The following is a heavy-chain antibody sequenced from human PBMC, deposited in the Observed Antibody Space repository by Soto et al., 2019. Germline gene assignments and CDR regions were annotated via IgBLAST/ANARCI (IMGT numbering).Heavy chain of an antibody. CDR1: GFTFSSYA. CDR3: AKSDKEVDIVATIKWGPYYYYGMDV. D-gene: IGHD5-12*01. J-gene: IGHJ6*02. Sequence: GGSLRLSCAASGFTFSSYAMSWVRQAPGKGLEWVSAISGSGGSTYYADSVKGRFTISRDNSKNTLYLQMNSLRAEDTAVYYCAKSDKEVDIVATIKWGPYYYYGMDVWGQGTTVTVSS. CDR2: ISGSGGST. V-gene: IGHV3-23*01.